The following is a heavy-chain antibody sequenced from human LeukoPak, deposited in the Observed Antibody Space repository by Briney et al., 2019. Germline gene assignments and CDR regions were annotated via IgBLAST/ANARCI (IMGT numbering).Heavy chain of an antibody. CDR1: GFTFTEYS. J-gene: IGHJ6*03. CDR3: ARVRGPTLKTCYMDV. Sequence: PGGSLRLSCVASGFTFTEYSIIWVRQAPGKGLEWVSFISDISDRSSTIHYADSVKGRFTISRDNAERSVYLQMNSLRADDTAVYYCARVRGPTLKTCYMDVWGTGTTVTVSS. V-gene: IGHV3-48*04. D-gene: IGHD3-10*01. CDR2: ISDRSSTI.